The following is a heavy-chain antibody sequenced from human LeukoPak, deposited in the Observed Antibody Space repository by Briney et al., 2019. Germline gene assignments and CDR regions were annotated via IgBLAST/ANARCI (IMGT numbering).Heavy chain of an antibody. Sequence: GGSLRLSCAGSGFTFDDYAMHWVRHTPGKGLEWVSGISWNSGNIAYADFVGGRFTISRDNAKNSLSLQMNSLSDEDTAVYYCAKDAYGGATFFYYMDVWGKGTTVTVSS. CDR3: AKDAYGGATFFYYMDV. CDR1: GFTFDDYA. D-gene: IGHD2/OR15-2a*01. V-gene: IGHV3-9*01. CDR2: ISWNSGNI. J-gene: IGHJ6*03.